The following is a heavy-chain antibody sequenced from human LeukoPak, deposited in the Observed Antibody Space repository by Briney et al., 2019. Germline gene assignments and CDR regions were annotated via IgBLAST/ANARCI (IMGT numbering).Heavy chain of an antibody. Sequence: SVKVSCTASVGTFSSYAISWVRQAPGQGLEWMGGIIPIFGTANYAQKFQGRVTITADKSTSTAYMELSSLRSEDTAVYYCASHHYDSSGYDPFGYFDYWGQGTLVTVSS. D-gene: IGHD3-22*01. V-gene: IGHV1-69*06. J-gene: IGHJ4*02. CDR2: IIPIFGTA. CDR3: ASHHYDSSGYDPFGYFDY. CDR1: VGTFSSYA.